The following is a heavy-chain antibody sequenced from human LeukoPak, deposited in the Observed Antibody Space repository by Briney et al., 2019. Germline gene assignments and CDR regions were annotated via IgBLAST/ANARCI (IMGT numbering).Heavy chain of an antibody. CDR3: ARGPNFGDRLDYFDY. J-gene: IGHJ4*02. CDR2: IKQDASQ. V-gene: IGHV3-7*01. Sequence: GGSLRLSRAASGFTFSRHGMGSVRQAPGKGLEWVANIKQDASQYYVDSVRGRFIISRDNAKNTLSLQMNSLRLEDTAVYYCARGPNFGDRLDYFDYWGQGTLVTVSS. CDR1: GFTFSRHG. D-gene: IGHD4-17*01.